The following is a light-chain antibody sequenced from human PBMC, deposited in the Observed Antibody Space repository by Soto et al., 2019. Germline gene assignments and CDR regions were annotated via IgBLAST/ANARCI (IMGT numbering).Light chain of an antibody. V-gene: IGKV3-11*01. CDR2: DAS. CDR1: QSVRPSY. J-gene: IGKJ5*01. Sequence: PSTLSVSPGERATLSCRARQSVRPSYLAWYQQDTGQAPRLLIYDASNRATGIPARFSGSGSGTDFTLPISSLEAEDFVLYCCKQRSNWPISFGQGTRLEV. CDR3: KQRSNWPIS.